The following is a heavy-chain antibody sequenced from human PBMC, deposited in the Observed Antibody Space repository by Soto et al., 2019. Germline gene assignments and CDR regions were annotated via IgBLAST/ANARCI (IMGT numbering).Heavy chain of an antibody. CDR3: AREPDYGDYPYYYYGMDV. CDR1: GYTYTSYG. Sequence: QVQLVQSGAEVKKPGASVKVSCKASGYTYTSYGISWVRQAPGQGLEWMGWISAYNGNTNYAQKLQGRVTMTTDTSTSTAYMELRSVRSDDTAVYYCAREPDYGDYPYYYYGMDVWGQGTTVTVSS. D-gene: IGHD4-17*01. V-gene: IGHV1-18*04. J-gene: IGHJ6*02. CDR2: ISAYNGNT.